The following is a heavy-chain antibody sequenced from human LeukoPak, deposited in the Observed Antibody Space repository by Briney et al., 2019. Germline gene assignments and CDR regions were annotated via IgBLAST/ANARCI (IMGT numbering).Heavy chain of an antibody. Sequence: GASVKVSCKASGYTFTDYYIHWVRQAPGQGLERMGWINPNSGGTNYAQKFQGKVTMTRDTSISTAYMELSRLTSDDTAVFYCAKNLRVAATGSFVAFDIWGQGTMVTVSS. CDR3: AKNLRVAATGSFVAFDI. V-gene: IGHV1-2*02. CDR2: INPNSGGT. CDR1: GYTFTDYY. J-gene: IGHJ3*02. D-gene: IGHD6-13*01.